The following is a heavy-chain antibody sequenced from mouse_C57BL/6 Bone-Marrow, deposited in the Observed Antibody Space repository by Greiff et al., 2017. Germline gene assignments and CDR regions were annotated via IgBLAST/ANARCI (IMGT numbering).Heavy chain of an antibody. V-gene: IGHV1-50*01. CDR2: IDPSDSYT. CDR3: ARLRRDWYFDV. Sequence: QLQHPGAELVNPGASVKFSCKASGYTFTSSGIQGVKQRPGRGLEWIGEIDPSDSYTNYIQKFKGKATLTVDTSSSTAYMQLSSLTSEDSAVYYCARLRRDWYFDVWGTGTTVTVSS. CDR1: GYTFTSSG. D-gene: IGHD2-12*01. J-gene: IGHJ1*03.